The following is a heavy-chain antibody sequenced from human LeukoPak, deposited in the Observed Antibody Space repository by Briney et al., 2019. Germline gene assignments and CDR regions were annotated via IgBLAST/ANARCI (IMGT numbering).Heavy chain of an antibody. V-gene: IGHV3-74*01. CDR2: INSDGSST. J-gene: IGHJ4*02. CDR1: GFTFSRYW. CDR3: ARDVGSGWYDFDN. D-gene: IGHD6-19*01. Sequence: GGSLRLSCAASGFTFSRYWMHWVRQAPGKGLVWVSRINSDGSSTTYADSVKGRFTISRDNAENTLYLQMNSLRVEDTAVYYCARDVGSGWYDFDNWGQGTLVTVRS.